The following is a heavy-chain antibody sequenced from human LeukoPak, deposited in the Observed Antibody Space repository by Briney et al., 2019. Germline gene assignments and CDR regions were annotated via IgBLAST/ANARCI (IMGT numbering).Heavy chain of an antibody. V-gene: IGHV3-7*02. CDR3: ARVGKFTATY. D-gene: IGHD1-26*01. Sequence: GGSLRLSCVASGVTFSSYWMTMVRQAPGKGLEWVANIKEDGSEMHYVDSVKGRFTISRDNAKKSLHLQMNSLRVEDTAVYYCARVGKFTATYWAKGPLVTVSS. CDR2: IKEDGSEM. J-gene: IGHJ4*02. CDR1: GVTFSSYW.